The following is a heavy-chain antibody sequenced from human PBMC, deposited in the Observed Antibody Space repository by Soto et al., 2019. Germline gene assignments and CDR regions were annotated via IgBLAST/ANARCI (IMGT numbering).Heavy chain of an antibody. D-gene: IGHD6-19*01. CDR1: GYTFTGYY. CDR2: INPNSGGT. CDR3: ARDGYSSGWPQGERAFDI. V-gene: IGHV1-2*02. Sequence: ASVKVSCKASGYTFTGYYMHWVRQAPGQGLEWMGWINPNSGGTNYAQKFQGRVTMTRDTSISTAYVELSRLRSDDTAVCYCARDGYSSGWPQGERAFDIWGQGTMVTVSS. J-gene: IGHJ3*02.